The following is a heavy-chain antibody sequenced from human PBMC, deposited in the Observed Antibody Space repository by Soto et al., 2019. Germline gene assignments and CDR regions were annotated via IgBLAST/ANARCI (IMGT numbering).Heavy chain of an antibody. CDR3: ARALPNIAAAGTQLSSSGMDV. CDR2: IIPSGGST. Sequence: ASVKVSCKASGYTFTSYYMHWVRQAPGQGLEWMGIIIPSGGSTSYAQKFQGRVTMTRDTSTSTVYMELSSLRSEDTAVYYCARALPNIAAAGTQLSSSGMDVWGQGTTVTVSS. J-gene: IGHJ6*02. D-gene: IGHD6-13*01. V-gene: IGHV1-46*01. CDR1: GYTFTSYY.